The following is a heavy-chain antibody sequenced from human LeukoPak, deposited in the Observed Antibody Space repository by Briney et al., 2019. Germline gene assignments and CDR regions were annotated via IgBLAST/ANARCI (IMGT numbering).Heavy chain of an antibody. Sequence: GGSLRLSCVASGFSFGKYWMTWVRQAPGKGLEWVANIKQDGSKKSYVDSVKGRFTISRDNAKNSLYLQMNSLRAEDTAIYYCTRVGYIDEGIDYWGQGTLVTVSS. J-gene: IGHJ4*02. CDR2: IKQDGSKK. V-gene: IGHV3-7*04. CDR3: TRVGYIDEGIDY. D-gene: IGHD5-24*01. CDR1: GFSFGKYW.